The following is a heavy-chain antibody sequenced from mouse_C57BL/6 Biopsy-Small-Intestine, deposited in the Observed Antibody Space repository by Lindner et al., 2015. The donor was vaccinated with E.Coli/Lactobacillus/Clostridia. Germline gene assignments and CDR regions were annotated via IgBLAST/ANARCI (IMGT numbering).Heavy chain of an antibody. CDR1: GFSFNTYA. V-gene: IGHV10-1*01. Sequence: EVQLQESGGGLVQPKGSLKLSCAASGFSFNTYAMNWVRQAPGKGLEWVARIRSKSNNYATYYADSVKDRFTISRDDSESMLYLQMNNLKTEDTAMYYCVRQGYDGYSWFAYWGQGTLVTVSA. CDR3: VRQGYDGYSWFAY. CDR2: IRSKSNNYAT. D-gene: IGHD2-3*01. J-gene: IGHJ3*01.